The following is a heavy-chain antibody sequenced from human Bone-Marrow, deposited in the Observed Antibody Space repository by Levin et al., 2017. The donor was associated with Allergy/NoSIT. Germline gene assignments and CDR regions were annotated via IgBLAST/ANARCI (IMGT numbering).Heavy chain of an antibody. Sequence: PSETLSLTCTVSGGSISSYYWSWIRQPPGKGLEWIGYIYYSGSTNYNPSLKSRVTISVDTSKNQFSLKLSSVTAADTAVYYCARDGGYCSSTSCYVQLDYWGQGTLVTVSS. V-gene: IGHV4-59*01. D-gene: IGHD2-2*01. CDR1: GGSISSYY. CDR3: ARDGGYCSSTSCYVQLDY. CDR2: IYYSGST. J-gene: IGHJ4*02.